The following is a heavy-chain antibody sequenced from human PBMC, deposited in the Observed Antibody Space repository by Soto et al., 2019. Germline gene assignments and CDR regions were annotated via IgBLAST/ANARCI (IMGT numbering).Heavy chain of an antibody. D-gene: IGHD6-19*01. CDR1: GGSFSSYA. J-gene: IGHJ4*02. CDR3: ASARTTGYSSGWSYFY. Sequence: QVQLVQSGAEVQTPGSSVRVSCNISGGSFSSYALSWVRQAPGQGLGWMGAIIPILATPTYAQKFQGRVRISADESTATVYSELRSLRSEHMAIYYCASARTTGYSSGWSYFYWGQGTLVTVSS. V-gene: IGHV1-69*01. CDR2: IIPILATP.